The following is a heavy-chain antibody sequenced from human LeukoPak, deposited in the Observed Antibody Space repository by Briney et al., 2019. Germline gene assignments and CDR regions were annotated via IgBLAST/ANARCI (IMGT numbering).Heavy chain of an antibody. V-gene: IGHV3-53*01. CDR3: ARDTPGIAASANGG. Sequence: GGSLRLSCTASGFTVGNNYMNWLRQAPGKGLEWVSLIYSDGSTHYADSVKGRFTISRDNSKNTLYLQMYGLRAEDTAVYYCARDTPGIAASANGGWGQGTLVTVSS. CDR2: IYSDGST. J-gene: IGHJ4*02. D-gene: IGHD6-13*01. CDR1: GFTVGNNY.